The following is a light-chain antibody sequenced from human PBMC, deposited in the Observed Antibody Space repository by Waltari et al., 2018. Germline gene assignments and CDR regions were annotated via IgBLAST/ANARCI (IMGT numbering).Light chain of an antibody. CDR2: GNN. CDR3: QSYDISLSADVV. CDR1: SSNIGAGYD. V-gene: IGLV1-40*01. Sequence: QFVLTQPPSVSGAPGQRVTISCTGGSSNIGAGYDVHWYQHLPGTAPKLRIFGNNNRPSGVRDRFSGSRSGTSASLGSTGLQAEDEALYYCQSYDISLSADVVVGGGTQLTVL. J-gene: IGLJ2*01.